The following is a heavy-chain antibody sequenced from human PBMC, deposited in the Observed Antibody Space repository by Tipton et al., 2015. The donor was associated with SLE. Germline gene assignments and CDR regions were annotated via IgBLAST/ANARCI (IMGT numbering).Heavy chain of an antibody. V-gene: IGHV4-34*01. J-gene: IGHJ5*02. Sequence: TLSLTCAVYGGSFSGYYWSWIRQPPGKGLEWIGEINNSGSTNYNPSLKSRVTISVDTSKNQFSLKLSSLTAADTAVYYCAPLITTQNWYDPWGQGTLFTVSS. D-gene: IGHD3-16*01. CDR2: INNSGST. CDR1: GGSFSGYY. CDR3: APLITTQNWYDP.